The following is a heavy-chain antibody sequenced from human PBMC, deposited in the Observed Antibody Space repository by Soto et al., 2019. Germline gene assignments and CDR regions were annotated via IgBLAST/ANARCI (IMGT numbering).Heavy chain of an antibody. CDR3: ARDFDYGSGSYYNYYYYGMDV. J-gene: IGHJ6*02. CDR2: ISSSGSTI. CDR1: GFTFSSYE. Sequence: GGSLRLSCAASGFTFSSYEMNWVRQAPGKGLEWVSYISSSGSTIYYADSVKGRFTISRDNAKNSLYLQMNSLRAEDTAVYYCARDFDYGSGSYYNYYYYGMDVWGQGTTVTVSS. D-gene: IGHD3-10*01. V-gene: IGHV3-48*03.